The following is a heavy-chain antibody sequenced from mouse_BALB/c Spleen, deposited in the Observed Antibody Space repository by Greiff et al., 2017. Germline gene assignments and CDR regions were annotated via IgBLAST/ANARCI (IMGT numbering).Heavy chain of an antibody. CDR2: IYPYNGGT. D-gene: IGHD2-1*01. CDR1: GYTFTDYN. J-gene: IGHJ3*01. V-gene: IGHV1S29*02. Sequence: EVQLQQSGPELVKPGASVKISCKASGYTFTDYNMHWVKQSHGKSLEWIGYIYPYNGGTGYNQKFKSKATLTVDNSSSTAYMELRSLTSEDSAVYYCARWIYYGNYAWFADWGQGTLVTVSA. CDR3: ARWIYYGNYAWFAD.